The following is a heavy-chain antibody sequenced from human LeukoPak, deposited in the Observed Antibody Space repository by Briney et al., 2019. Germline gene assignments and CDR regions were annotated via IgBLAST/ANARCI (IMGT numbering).Heavy chain of an antibody. CDR1: GDSIRSYY. CDR3: AGGKETSRIYMDV. CDR2: IYYSGST. J-gene: IGHJ6*03. V-gene: IGHV4-59*01. Sequence: SETLSLTCTVSGDSIRSYYWSWIRQPPGKGLEWIGYIYYSGSTNYNPSLKSRVTISVDTSKNQFSLKLSSVTAADTAVYYCAGGKETSRIYMDVWGKGTTVTVSS. D-gene: IGHD1-14*01.